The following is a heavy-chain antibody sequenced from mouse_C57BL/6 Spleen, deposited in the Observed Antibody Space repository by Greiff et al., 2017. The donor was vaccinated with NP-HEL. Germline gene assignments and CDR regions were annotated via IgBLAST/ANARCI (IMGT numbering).Heavy chain of an antibody. V-gene: IGHV5-9*01. D-gene: IGHD2-4*01. CDR2: ISGGGGNT. CDR3: ARRLRYYFDY. CDR1: GFTFSSYT. Sequence: DVMLVESGGGLVKPGGSLKLSCAASGFTFSSYTMSWVRQTPEKRLEWVAHISGGGGNTYYPASVKGRFTISRDNAKNTLYLQMSSLRSEDTALYYCARRLRYYFDYWGQGTTLTVSS. J-gene: IGHJ2*01.